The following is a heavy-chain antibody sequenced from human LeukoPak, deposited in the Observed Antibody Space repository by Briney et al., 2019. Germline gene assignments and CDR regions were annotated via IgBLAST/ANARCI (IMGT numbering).Heavy chain of an antibody. CDR3: ARDRGGSYSAIDY. Sequence: GGSLRLSCAASGFTFSSYSMNGVRQAPGKWLEGVSFISSSSSTIYYADSVKGRFTISRDNAKNSLYLQMNSLRAEDTAVYYCARDRGGSYSAIDYWGQGTLVTVSS. D-gene: IGHD1-26*01. J-gene: IGHJ4*02. CDR1: GFTFSSYS. V-gene: IGHV3-48*04. CDR2: ISSSSSTI.